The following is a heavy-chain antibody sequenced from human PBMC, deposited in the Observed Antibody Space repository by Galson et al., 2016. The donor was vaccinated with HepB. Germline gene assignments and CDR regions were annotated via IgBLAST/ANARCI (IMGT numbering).Heavy chain of an antibody. D-gene: IGHD3-10*01. CDR3: ASGMVRGVKRFDY. J-gene: IGHJ4*02. CDR1: GGSIRSGSYY. V-gene: IGHV4-31*03. CDR2: TSFSGGT. Sequence: TLSLTCTVSGGSIRSGSYYWSWIRQHPGKGLEWIWYTSFSGGTYYNPSLQSRVTISVDTSKNQFSLKLSSVTASDTAVYYCASGMVRGVKRFDYWGQGTLVTVSS.